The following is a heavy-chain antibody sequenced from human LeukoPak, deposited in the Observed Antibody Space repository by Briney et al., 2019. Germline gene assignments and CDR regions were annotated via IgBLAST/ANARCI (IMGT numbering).Heavy chain of an antibody. D-gene: IGHD5-18*01. CDR3: ARDKRNSYGYDN. CDR1: GFTFSSYW. CDR2: IYSGGST. J-gene: IGHJ4*02. Sequence: GGSLRLSCEASGFTFSSYWMSWVRQAPGKGLEWVSVIYSGGSTYYADSVKGRFTISRDNSKNTLYLQMNSLRAEDTAVYYCARDKRNSYGYDNWGQGTLVTVSS. V-gene: IGHV3-53*01.